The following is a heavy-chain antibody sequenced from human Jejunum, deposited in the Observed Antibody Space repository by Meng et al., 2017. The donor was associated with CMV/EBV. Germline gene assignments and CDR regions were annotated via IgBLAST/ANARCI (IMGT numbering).Heavy chain of an antibody. V-gene: IGHV4-59*02. CDR3: ASTLYPKAWLNWFDP. CDR1: GGSVSSSY. CDR2: KYYRETA. J-gene: IGHJ5*02. Sequence: SGGSVSSSYWSWIRQPPGKGLEWIGYKYYRETAHYNPSLKSRVTISVDTSKNLISLRLDSVTAADTAVYYCASTLYPKAWLNWFDPWGQGTLVTVSS. D-gene: IGHD2-2*02.